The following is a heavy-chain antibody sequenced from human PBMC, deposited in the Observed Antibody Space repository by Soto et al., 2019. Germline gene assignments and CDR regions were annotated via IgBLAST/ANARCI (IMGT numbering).Heavy chain of an antibody. CDR2: IYYSGST. J-gene: IGHJ5*02. Sequence: QVQLQESGPGLVKPSQTLSLTCTVSGGSISSGGYYWSWIRQHPGKGLEWIGCIYYSGSTYYNPSLKSRVTISVDTSKNQFSLKLSSVTAADTAVYYCAVMVRGVIISRGWFDPWGQGTLVTVSS. D-gene: IGHD3-10*01. CDR1: GGSISSGGYY. V-gene: IGHV4-31*03. CDR3: AVMVRGVIISRGWFDP.